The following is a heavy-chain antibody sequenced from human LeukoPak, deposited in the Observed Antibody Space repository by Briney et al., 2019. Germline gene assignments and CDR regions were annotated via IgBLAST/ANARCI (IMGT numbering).Heavy chain of an antibody. J-gene: IGHJ3*02. CDR2: IYYSGST. CDR1: GGSISSYY. CDR3: ARRNILWDAFDI. Sequence: SETLSLTRTVSGGSISSYYWSWIRQPPGKGLEWIGYIYYSGSTNYNPSLKSRVTISVDTSKNQFSLKLSSVTAADTAVYYCARRNILWDAFDIWGQGTMVTVSS. V-gene: IGHV4-59*08. D-gene: IGHD2-21*01.